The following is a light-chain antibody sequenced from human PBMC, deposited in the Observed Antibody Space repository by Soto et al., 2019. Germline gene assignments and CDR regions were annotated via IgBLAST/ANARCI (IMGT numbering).Light chain of an antibody. Sequence: QSALTQPASVSGSPGQSITISCTGTSSDVGGYNFVSWYQQHPGKAPKLMIYEVTDRPSGVSNRFSGSKSGSTASLTISGLQAEDEADYYCSSYTSRNTLAFGGGTMLTVL. CDR2: EVT. J-gene: IGLJ2*01. V-gene: IGLV2-14*01. CDR3: SSYTSRNTLA. CDR1: SSDVGGYNF.